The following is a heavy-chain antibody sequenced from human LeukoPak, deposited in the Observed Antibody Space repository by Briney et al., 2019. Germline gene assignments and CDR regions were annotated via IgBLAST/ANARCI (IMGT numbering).Heavy chain of an antibody. CDR1: GFTFSSYG. J-gene: IGHJ6*03. Sequence: PGGSLRLSCAASGFTFSSYGMHWVRQAPGKGLEWVAFIRYDGSNKYYADSVKGRFTISRDNSKNTLYLQMNSLRAEDSPVYYCAKDRGQWLAYYYMDVWGKGTTVTVSS. D-gene: IGHD6-19*01. CDR3: AKDRGQWLAYYYMDV. V-gene: IGHV3-30*02. CDR2: IRYDGSNK.